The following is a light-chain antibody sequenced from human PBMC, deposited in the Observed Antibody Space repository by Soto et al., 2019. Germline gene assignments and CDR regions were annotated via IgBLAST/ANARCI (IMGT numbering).Light chain of an antibody. CDR1: QSVDIS. CDR3: QQYGGSPWT. Sequence: EIVLTQSPATLSLSPWERVILSCRASQSVDISLAWYQQKPGQAPRLLIYGASSRATGIPDRFSGSGSETDFTLTISRLEPEDFAVYYCQQYGGSPWTFGQGTKVDIK. CDR2: GAS. V-gene: IGKV3-20*01. J-gene: IGKJ1*01.